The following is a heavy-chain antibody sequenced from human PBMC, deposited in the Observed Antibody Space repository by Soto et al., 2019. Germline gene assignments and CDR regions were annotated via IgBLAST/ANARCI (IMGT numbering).Heavy chain of an antibody. V-gene: IGHV3-43*01. CDR2: ISWDGGST. D-gene: IGHD2-15*01. Sequence: PGGSLRLSCAASGFTFDDYTMHWVRQAPGKGLEWVSLISWDGGSTYYADSVKGRFTISRDNSKNSLYLQMNSLRTEDTALYYCAKDDGRHCSGGSCYSMDVWGQGTTVTVSS. CDR3: AKDDGRHCSGGSCYSMDV. J-gene: IGHJ6*02. CDR1: GFTFDDYT.